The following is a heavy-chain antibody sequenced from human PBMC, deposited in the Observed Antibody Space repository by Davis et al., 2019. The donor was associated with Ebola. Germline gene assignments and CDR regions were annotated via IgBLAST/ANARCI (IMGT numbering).Heavy chain of an antibody. CDR2: INPSGGST. J-gene: IGHJ6*02. CDR3: ARDSGYCTGGVCYSPYYYGMDV. D-gene: IGHD2-8*02. CDR1: GYTFTSYY. Sequence: AASVKVSCKASGYTFTSYYMHWVRQAPGQGLEWMGIINPSGGSTSYAQKFQGRVTMTRDTSTSTVYMELSSLRSDDTAVYYCARDSGYCTGGVCYSPYYYGMDVWGQGTTVTVSS. V-gene: IGHV1-46*01.